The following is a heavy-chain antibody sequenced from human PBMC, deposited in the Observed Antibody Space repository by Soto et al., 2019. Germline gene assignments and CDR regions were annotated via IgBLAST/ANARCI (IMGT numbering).Heavy chain of an antibody. D-gene: IGHD4-17*01. CDR3: ARGISGDYLDY. V-gene: IGHV4-34*01. CDR2: INHSGST. CDR1: GGSFSGYY. J-gene: IGHJ4*02. Sequence: PSETLSLTCAVYGGSFSGYYWTWIRQPPGTGLEWIGEINHSGSTNYNPSLKSRVTISVDRSKNQFSLKLSSVTAADTAVYYCARGISGDYLDYWGQGTLVTVSS.